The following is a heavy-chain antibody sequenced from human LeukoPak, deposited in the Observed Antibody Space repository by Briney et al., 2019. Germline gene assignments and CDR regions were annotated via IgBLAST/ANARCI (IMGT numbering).Heavy chain of an antibody. CDR3: ASEYQLLSNWFDP. J-gene: IGHJ5*02. CDR1: GGSISSSSYY. Sequence: SETLSLTCTVSGGSISSSSYYWGWIRQPPGKGLEWIGEINHSGSTNYNPSLKSRVTISVDTSKNQFSLKLSSVTAADTAVYYCASEYQLLSNWFDPWGQGTLVTVSS. D-gene: IGHD2-2*01. CDR2: INHSGST. V-gene: IGHV4-39*07.